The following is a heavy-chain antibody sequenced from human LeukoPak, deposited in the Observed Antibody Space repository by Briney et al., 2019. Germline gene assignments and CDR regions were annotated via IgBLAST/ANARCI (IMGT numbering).Heavy chain of an antibody. V-gene: IGHV1-69*13. Sequence: GASVKVSCKASGGTFSSYAISWVRQAPGQGLEWMGGIIPIFGTANYAQKFQGRVTITADESTSTAYMELSSLRSEDTAVYYCAHHEATMIVAYFDYWGQGTLVTVSS. CDR3: AHHEATMIVAYFDY. CDR2: IIPIFGTA. D-gene: IGHD3-22*01. J-gene: IGHJ4*02. CDR1: GGTFSSYA.